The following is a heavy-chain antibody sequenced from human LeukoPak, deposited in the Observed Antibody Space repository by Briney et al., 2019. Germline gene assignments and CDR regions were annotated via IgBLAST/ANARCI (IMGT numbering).Heavy chain of an antibody. J-gene: IGHJ4*02. D-gene: IGHD2-21*02. CDR1: GGSFSPYY. V-gene: IGHV4-34*01. Sequence: PSETLSLTCAVYGGSFSPYYWSWIRQPPGKGLEWIGEINHSGSTNYNPSLKSRVTISVDTSKNQFSLRLSSVTAADTAVYYCARGGFYCGGDCYVDYCGQGTLVTVSS. CDR2: INHSGST. CDR3: ARGGFYCGGDCYVDY.